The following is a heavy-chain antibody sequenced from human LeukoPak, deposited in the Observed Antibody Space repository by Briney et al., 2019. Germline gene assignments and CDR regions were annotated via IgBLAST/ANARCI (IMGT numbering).Heavy chain of an antibody. D-gene: IGHD3-10*01. CDR1: GYTFTSYG. Sequence: EASVKVSCKASGYTFTSYGISWVRQAPGQGLEWMGWISAYNGNTNYAQKLQGRVTMTTDTSTSTAYMELRSLRSDDTAVYYCARAERGPFMVRGVIRAEYFQHWGQGTLVTVSS. V-gene: IGHV1-18*01. CDR2: ISAYNGNT. J-gene: IGHJ1*01. CDR3: ARAERGPFMVRGVIRAEYFQH.